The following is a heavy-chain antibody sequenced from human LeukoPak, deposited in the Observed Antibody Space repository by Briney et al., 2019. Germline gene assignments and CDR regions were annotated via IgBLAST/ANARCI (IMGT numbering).Heavy chain of an antibody. Sequence: SGTLSLTCAVSGGSISSTYWWNWVRQPPGKGLEWIGEIHESGSTNYNPSLKSRVTISVDKSKDQFSLKLSSVTAADTAVYYCARHEGFSQKDWGQGTQVTVS. J-gene: IGHJ4*02. V-gene: IGHV4-4*02. CDR3: ARHEGFSQKD. CDR2: IHESGST. CDR1: GGSISSTYW.